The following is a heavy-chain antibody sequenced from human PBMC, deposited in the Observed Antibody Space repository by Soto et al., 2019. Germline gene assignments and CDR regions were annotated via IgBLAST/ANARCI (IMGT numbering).Heavy chain of an antibody. J-gene: IGHJ5*02. CDR1: GGGNLRDYR. V-gene: IGHV1-69*13. CDR3: AKTLTQLVELARPNWFDP. CDR2: IIPKLGSA. D-gene: IGHD1-26*01. Sequence: SVKVSCKASGGGNLRDYRTTWVRRAPGQGLEWMGGIIPKLGSANYAQNFQGRVTVTADENTLYLQMASLRADDTALYYCAKTLTQLVELARPNWFDPWGQGTLVTVSS.